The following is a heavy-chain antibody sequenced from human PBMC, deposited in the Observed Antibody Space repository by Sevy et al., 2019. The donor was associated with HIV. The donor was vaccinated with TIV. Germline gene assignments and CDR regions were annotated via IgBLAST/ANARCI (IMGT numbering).Heavy chain of an antibody. Sequence: SENLSLTCTVSGASISSATYYWGWIRQSPGKGLEWIATFSWRGASHYNPSLRGLVTISSDTSKNQISLRLNYVTAADTTVYYCTGSNLKDDRGWSLFDYWGQATLVTVSS. CDR1: GASISSATYY. CDR2: FSWRGAS. V-gene: IGHV4-39*01. D-gene: IGHD6-19*01. CDR3: TGSNLKDDRGWSLFDY. J-gene: IGHJ4*02.